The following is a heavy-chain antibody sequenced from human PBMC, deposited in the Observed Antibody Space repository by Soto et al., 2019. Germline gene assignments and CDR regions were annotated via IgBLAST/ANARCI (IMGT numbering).Heavy chain of an antibody. J-gene: IGHJ4*02. D-gene: IGHD2-15*01. CDR2: IYYSGST. Sequence: SETLSLTCTVSGGSISSGGYYWSWIRQHPGKGLEWIGYIYYSGSTYYNPSLKSRVTISVDTSKNQFSLKLSSVTAADTAVYYCARDRGRAGYCSGGSCPRYYFDYWGQGTLVTVS. V-gene: IGHV4-31*03. CDR1: GGSISSGGYY. CDR3: ARDRGRAGYCSGGSCPRYYFDY.